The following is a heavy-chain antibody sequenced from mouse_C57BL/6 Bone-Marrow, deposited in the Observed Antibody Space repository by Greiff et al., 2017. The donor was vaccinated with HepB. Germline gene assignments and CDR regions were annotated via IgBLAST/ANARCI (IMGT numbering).Heavy chain of an antibody. Sequence: QLQQSGPELVKPGASVKISCKASGYTFTDYYMNWVKQSHGKSLEWIGDINPNNGGTSYNQKFKGKATLTVDKSSSTAYMELRSLTSEDSAVYYCARKLDYGPLDYWGQGTSVTVSS. CDR1: GYTFTDYY. CDR3: ARKLDYGPLDY. CDR2: INPNNGGT. D-gene: IGHD1-1*02. V-gene: IGHV1-26*01. J-gene: IGHJ4*01.